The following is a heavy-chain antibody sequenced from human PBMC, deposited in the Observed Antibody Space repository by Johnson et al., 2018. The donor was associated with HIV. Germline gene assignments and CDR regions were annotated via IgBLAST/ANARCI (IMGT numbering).Heavy chain of an antibody. CDR3: ARESTNLYYVDI. D-gene: IGHD3-10*02. Sequence: QVQLVEYGGGLVQPGGSLRLSCAASGFTFSSYGMHWVRQAPGKGLEWVAFIRYDGSNKYYADSVKGRFTISRDNAKNSLYLQMNSLRAEDTAVYYCARESTNLYYVDIWGQGTMVTVSS. V-gene: IGHV3-30*02. CDR1: GFTFSSYG. CDR2: IRYDGSNK. J-gene: IGHJ3*02.